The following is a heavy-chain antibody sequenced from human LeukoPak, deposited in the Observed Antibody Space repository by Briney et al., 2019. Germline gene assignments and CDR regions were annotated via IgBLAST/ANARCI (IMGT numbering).Heavy chain of an antibody. CDR1: GGTFSSYA. Sequence: VASVKVSCKASGGTFSSYAISWVRQAPGQGLEWMGGIIPIFGTANYAQKFQGRVTMTRDTSTSTVYMELSSLRSEDTAVYYCARDQFPRTHSGYDYWGQGTLVTVSS. V-gene: IGHV1-69*05. J-gene: IGHJ4*02. CDR3: ARDQFPRTHSGYDY. D-gene: IGHD3-22*01. CDR2: IIPIFGTA.